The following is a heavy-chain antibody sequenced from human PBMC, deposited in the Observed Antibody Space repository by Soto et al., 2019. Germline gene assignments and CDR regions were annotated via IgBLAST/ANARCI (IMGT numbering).Heavy chain of an antibody. Sequence: GESLKISCKASGYNFTNYWISWVRQMPGKGLEWMGKIDPSDFYTNSSPSMEGHVTISADKASSTAYLHWSSLKASDTAMYYYARVVDSGSPYYFYHGLDAWGQGTTVTVSS. D-gene: IGHD3-10*01. CDR1: GYNFTNYW. J-gene: IGHJ6*02. CDR2: IDPSDFYT. V-gene: IGHV5-10-1*01. CDR3: ARVVDSGSPYYFYHGLDA.